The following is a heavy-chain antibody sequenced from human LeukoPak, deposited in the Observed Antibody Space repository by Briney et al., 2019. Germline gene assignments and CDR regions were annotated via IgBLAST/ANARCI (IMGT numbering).Heavy chain of an antibody. CDR2: INTNSGNP. V-gene: IGHV7-4-1*02. CDR3: AREGYSSGWYLTDYYYYYYMDV. CDR1: GYTFTSYA. Sequence: ASVKVSRKASGYTFTSYAMNWVRQAPGQGLEWMGWINTNSGNPTYAQGFTGRFVFSLDTSVSTAYLQISSLKAEDTAVYYCAREGYSSGWYLTDYYYYYYMDVWGKGTTVTVS. J-gene: IGHJ6*03. D-gene: IGHD6-19*01.